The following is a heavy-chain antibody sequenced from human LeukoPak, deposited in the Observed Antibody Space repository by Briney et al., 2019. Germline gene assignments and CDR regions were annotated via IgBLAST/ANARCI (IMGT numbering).Heavy chain of an antibody. CDR3: ARGSRMDYGDY. CDR2: ISYDGSNK. J-gene: IGHJ4*02. D-gene: IGHD2-8*01. V-gene: IGHV3-30*04. Sequence: GGSLRLSCAASGFTFTTYAMHWVRQAPGKGLEWVAVISYDGSNKYYADSVKGRFTISRDNSKNTLYLQMNSLRAEDTAVYYCARGSRMDYGDYWGQGTLVTVSS. CDR1: GFTFTTYA.